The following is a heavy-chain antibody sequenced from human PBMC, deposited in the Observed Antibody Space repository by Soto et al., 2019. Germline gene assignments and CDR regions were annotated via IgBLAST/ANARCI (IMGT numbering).Heavy chain of an antibody. J-gene: IGHJ5*02. D-gene: IGHD1-26*01. CDR1: GASISTGGYS. V-gene: IGHV4-30-2*01. CDR2: IYESGRT. Sequence: KTSETLSLTCIVSGASISTGGYSWSWIRQPPGKGPEWIGYIYESGRTYYKPSLKSRASISMDKSRNQFSVRLTSVTAADTAVYFCARGDRYSGSFSDYFDPWGQGTLGTAPQ. CDR3: ARGDRYSGSFSDYFDP.